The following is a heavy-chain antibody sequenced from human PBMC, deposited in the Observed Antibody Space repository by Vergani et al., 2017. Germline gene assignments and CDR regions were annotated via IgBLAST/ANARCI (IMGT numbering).Heavy chain of an antibody. CDR1: GCTFSSYA. J-gene: IGHJ6*03. V-gene: IGHV3-23*01. CDR3: AKVRGNKRYHYYYYMDV. Sequence: EVQLLESGGGLVQPGGSLRLSCAASGCTFSSYAMSWVRQAPGKGLEWVSAISGSGGSTYYADSVKGRFTISRDNSKNTLYLQMNSLRAEDTAVYYCAKVRGNKRYHYYYYMDVWGKGTTVTVSS. D-gene: IGHD1/OR15-1a*01. CDR2: ISGSGGST.